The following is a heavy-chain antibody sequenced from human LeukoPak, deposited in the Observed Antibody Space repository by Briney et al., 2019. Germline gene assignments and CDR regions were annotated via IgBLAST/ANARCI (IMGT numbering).Heavy chain of an antibody. J-gene: IGHJ3*02. CDR2: ISYDGGNK. CDR1: GFTFSSYG. D-gene: IGHD3-10*01. V-gene: IGHV3-30*18. CDR3: AKDSAHYGSGSYYLKSAFDI. Sequence: GGSLRLSCAASGFTFSSYGMHWVRQAPGKGLEWVAVISYDGGNKYYADSVKGRFTISRDNSKNTLYLQMNSLRAEDTAVYYCAKDSAHYGSGSYYLKSAFDIWGQGTMVTVSS.